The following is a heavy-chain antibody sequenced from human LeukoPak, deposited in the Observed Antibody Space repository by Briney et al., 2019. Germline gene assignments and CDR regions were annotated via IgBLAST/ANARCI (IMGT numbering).Heavy chain of an antibody. J-gene: IGHJ3*02. D-gene: IGHD4-11*01. CDR1: GFTFSSYS. CDR3: ARQADYIPGGAFDI. Sequence: GGSLRLSCAASGFTFSSYSMNWVRQAPGRGLEWVSYISSSSSTIYYADSVKGRFTISRDNAKNSLYLQMNSLRAEDTAVYYCARQADYIPGGAFDIWGQGTMVTVSS. CDR2: ISSSSSTI. V-gene: IGHV3-48*01.